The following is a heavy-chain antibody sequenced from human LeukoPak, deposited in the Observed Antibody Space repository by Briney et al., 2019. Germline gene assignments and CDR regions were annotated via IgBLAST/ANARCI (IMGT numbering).Heavy chain of an antibody. Sequence: PGGSLRLSCAASGFTFSGYWMHWVRQAAGKGLVWVSRINTDGSSTTYADSVKGRFTISRDNAKNTLYLQMNSLRVEDTAVYHCVRRHPPPSTSPTSYGMDVWGQGTTVTVSS. CDR1: GFTFSGYW. CDR2: INTDGSST. J-gene: IGHJ6*02. V-gene: IGHV3-74*01. CDR3: VRRHPPPSTSPTSYGMDV. D-gene: IGHD2-2*01.